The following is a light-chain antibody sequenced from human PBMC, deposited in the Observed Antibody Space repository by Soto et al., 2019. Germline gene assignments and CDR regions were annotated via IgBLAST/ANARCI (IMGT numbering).Light chain of an antibody. Sequence: QSALTQPASVSGSPGQSIAISCTGTSSDVGGYSYVSWYQQQPGKAPKLVISDVSNRPSGVSDRFSGSKSGNTASLTISGLQTEDEADYSCASYTTSSTHVFGTVTKVT. CDR1: SSDVGGYSY. V-gene: IGLV2-14*01. J-gene: IGLJ1*01. CDR2: DVS. CDR3: ASYTTSSTHV.